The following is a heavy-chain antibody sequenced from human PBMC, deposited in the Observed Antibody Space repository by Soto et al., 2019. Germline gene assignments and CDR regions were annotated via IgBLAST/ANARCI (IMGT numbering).Heavy chain of an antibody. D-gene: IGHD3-22*01. Sequence: ASVKVSCKASGGTFSSYAISWVRQAPGQGLEWMGGIIPIFGTANYAQKFQGRVTITADESTSTAYMELSSLRSEDTAVYYCARWGAYYYDTPYYFDYWGQGTLVTVSS. CDR2: IIPIFGTA. CDR1: GGTFSSYA. V-gene: IGHV1-69*13. CDR3: ARWGAYYYDTPYYFDY. J-gene: IGHJ4*02.